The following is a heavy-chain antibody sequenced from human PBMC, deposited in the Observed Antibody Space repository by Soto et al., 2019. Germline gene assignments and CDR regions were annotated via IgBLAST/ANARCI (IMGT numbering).Heavy chain of an antibody. CDR3: ARGGWQLDY. V-gene: IGHV4-59*01. CDR1: GGSSAPYY. J-gene: IGHJ4*02. D-gene: IGHD2-15*01. CDR2: VYYGGST. Sequence: PSKTLFVTCTVSGGSSAPYYWSWIRQPPGKGLEWIGYVYYGGSTDYNPSLKSRVTISVDMSKNQFSLKVNSVTTADMAVYYCARGGWQLDYWGQGTLVTVSS.